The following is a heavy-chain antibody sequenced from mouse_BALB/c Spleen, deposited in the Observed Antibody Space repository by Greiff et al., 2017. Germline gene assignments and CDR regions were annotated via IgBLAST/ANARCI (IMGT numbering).Heavy chain of an antibody. CDR1: GYSFTGYY. J-gene: IGHJ3*01. Sequence: VQLQQSGPELVKPGASVKISCKASGYSFTGYYMHWVKQSHVKSLEWIGRINPYNGATSYNQNFKDKASLTVDKSSSTAYMELHSLTSEDSAVYYCARSRDYRYDEGLFAYWGQGTLVTVSA. V-gene: IGHV1-31*01. D-gene: IGHD2-14*01. CDR2: INPYNGAT. CDR3: ARSRDYRYDEGLFAY.